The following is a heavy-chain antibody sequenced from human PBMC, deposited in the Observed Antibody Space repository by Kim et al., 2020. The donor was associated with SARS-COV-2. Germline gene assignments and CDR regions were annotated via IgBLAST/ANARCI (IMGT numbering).Heavy chain of an antibody. J-gene: IGHJ3*02. V-gene: IGHV3-23*01. Sequence: VEGRFTISRDNSKNTLYLQMNSLRAEDTAVYYCAKYYYDSSGYYDDAFDIWGQGTMVTVSS. D-gene: IGHD3-22*01. CDR3: AKYYYDSSGYYDDAFDI.